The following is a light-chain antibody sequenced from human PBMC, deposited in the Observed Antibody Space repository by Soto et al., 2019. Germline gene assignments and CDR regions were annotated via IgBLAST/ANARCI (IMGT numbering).Light chain of an antibody. Sequence: DIQMTQSPSTLSASIGDRVTITCRASQNISTWLSWYQQKPGKAPNLLIYQASILESGVPSRLSGSGSGTEFSLTISSLQTYDFASLYCHQYKLHSLSFGGGTKVEIK. J-gene: IGKJ4*01. CDR3: HQYKLHSLS. CDR2: QAS. CDR1: QNISTW. V-gene: IGKV1-5*03.